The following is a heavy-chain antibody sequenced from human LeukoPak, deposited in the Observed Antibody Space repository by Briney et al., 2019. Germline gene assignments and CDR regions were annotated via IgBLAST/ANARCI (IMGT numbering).Heavy chain of an antibody. CDR2: MTSSRYI. V-gene: IGHV3-21*04. CDR3: TRDQFFDYDNDDAFDV. D-gene: IGHD3-22*01. Sequence: GGSLRLSCAASGFSLKTYNMNWVRQAPGKGLEWVSSMTSSRYIYYADSVKGRFTISRDDANNLVFLRMHSLRAEDTAIYYCTRDQFFDYDNDDAFDVWGQGTKVIVSS. J-gene: IGHJ3*01. CDR1: GFSLKTYN.